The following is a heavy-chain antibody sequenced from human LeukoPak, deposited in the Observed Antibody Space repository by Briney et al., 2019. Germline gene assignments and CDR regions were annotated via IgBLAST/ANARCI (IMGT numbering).Heavy chain of an antibody. D-gene: IGHD4-23*01. Sequence: SETLSLTCTVSGGSISSYYWSWIRQPPGKGLEWIGYIYYSGSTNYNPSLKSRVTISVDTSKNQFSLKLSSVTAADTAVYYCATFYTVANFDYWGQGTLVTVSS. J-gene: IGHJ4*02. CDR1: GGSISSYY. CDR3: ATFYTVANFDY. V-gene: IGHV4-59*01. CDR2: IYYSGST.